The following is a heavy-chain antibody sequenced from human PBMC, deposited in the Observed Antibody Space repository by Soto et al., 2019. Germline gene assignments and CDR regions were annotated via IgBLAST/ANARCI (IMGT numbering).Heavy chain of an antibody. D-gene: IGHD3-22*01. Sequence: QVQLVQSEAAVKKPGSSVKVSCKASVGTFSSYAISWVRQAPGQGLEWMGEIIPIFGTANYAQKFQGRVTITATESTSTAYMELSSLRPEDTAVYYCARDRGPRSGYYPYWFDTWGQGTLVTVSS. V-gene: IGHV1-69*12. CDR3: ARDRGPRSGYYPYWFDT. CDR1: VGTFSSYA. CDR2: IIPIFGTA. J-gene: IGHJ5*02.